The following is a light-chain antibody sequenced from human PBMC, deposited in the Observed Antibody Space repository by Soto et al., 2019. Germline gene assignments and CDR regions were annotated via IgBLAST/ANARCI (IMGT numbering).Light chain of an antibody. CDR2: DAS. CDR1: QSVSSSY. V-gene: IGKV3-20*01. CDR3: QQYGSSPRT. Sequence: EIVLTQSPGTLSLSPGERATLSCSASQSVSSSYLAWYQQKPGQAPRLLIYDASSRATGIPDRFSGSRSGTDFTLTISRLEPEDFAVYYCQQYGSSPRTFGQGTKVEIK. J-gene: IGKJ1*01.